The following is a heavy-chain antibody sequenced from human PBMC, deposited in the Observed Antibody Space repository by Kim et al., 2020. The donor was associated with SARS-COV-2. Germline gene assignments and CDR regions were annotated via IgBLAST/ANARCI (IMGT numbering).Heavy chain of an antibody. D-gene: IGHD6-19*01. CDR2: INHSEGT. Sequence: SETLSLTCAVYGGSFSGYYWSWIRQPPGKGLEWIGEINHSEGTKYNPSLKSRVTISEDTSKSQFSLKLSSVAAADTAGYNCARGMYSSAWAINYGMDVWG. CDR1: GGSFSGYY. CDR3: ARGMYSSAWAINYGMDV. V-gene: IGHV4-34*01. J-gene: IGHJ6*01.